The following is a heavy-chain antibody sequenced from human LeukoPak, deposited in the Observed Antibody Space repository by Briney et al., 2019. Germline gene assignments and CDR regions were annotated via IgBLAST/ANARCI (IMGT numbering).Heavy chain of an antibody. V-gene: IGHV1-2*02. D-gene: IGHD1-26*01. CDR2: FNPHTGGT. Sequence: ASVTVSCKASGYTFTDYYIHWVRQAPGQGLEWMGWFNPHTGGTNYAQKFQGRVTMTRDTSISTACMELSRLRSDDTAVYYCARDSRYSGTWYYPDWGHGTPVSVSS. CDR3: ARDSRYSGTWYYPD. CDR1: GYTFTDYY. J-gene: IGHJ4*01.